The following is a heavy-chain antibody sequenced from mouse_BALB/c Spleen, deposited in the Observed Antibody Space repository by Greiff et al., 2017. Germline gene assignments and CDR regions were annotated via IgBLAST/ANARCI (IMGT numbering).Heavy chain of an antibody. V-gene: IGHV2-6-2*01. CDR1: GFSLTSYG. D-gene: IGHD1-1*02. CDR3: ARQGGYYGDLFAY. CDR2: IWSDGST. J-gene: IGHJ3*01. Sequence: VKLMESGPDLVAPSQSLSITCTVSGFSLTSYGVHWVRQPPGKGLEWLVVIWSDGSTTYNSALKSRLSISKDNSKSQVFLKMNSLQTDDTAMYYCARQGGYYGDLFAYWGQGTLVTVSA.